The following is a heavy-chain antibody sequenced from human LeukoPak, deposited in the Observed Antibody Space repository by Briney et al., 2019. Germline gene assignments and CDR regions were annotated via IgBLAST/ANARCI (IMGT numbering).Heavy chain of an antibody. D-gene: IGHD5-18*01. V-gene: IGHV4-34*01. CDR3: ARGLTTDYSYGYRNYGMDV. CDR2: INHSGST. J-gene: IGHJ6*02. CDR1: GGSFSGYY. Sequence: PSETLSLTCAVYGGSFSGYYWNWIRQPPGKGLEWIGEINHSGSTNYNPFLKSRVTISVDTSKNQFSLKLSSVTAADTAVYYCARGLTTDYSYGYRNYGMDVWGQGTTVTVSS.